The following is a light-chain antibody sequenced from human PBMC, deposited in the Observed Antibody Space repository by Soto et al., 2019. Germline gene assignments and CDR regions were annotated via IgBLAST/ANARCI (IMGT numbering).Light chain of an antibody. J-gene: IGLJ1*01. CDR1: SSDVGAYNY. Sequence: QSALTQPASVSGSPGQSITISCTGTSSDVGAYNYVSWYQQHPGKVPKLMIYDVSDRPSGVSNRFSGSKSGNTASLTISGLQPEDVADYYCSSFTRSNSYVFGTGTKVTVL. CDR2: DVS. V-gene: IGLV2-14*03. CDR3: SSFTRSNSYV.